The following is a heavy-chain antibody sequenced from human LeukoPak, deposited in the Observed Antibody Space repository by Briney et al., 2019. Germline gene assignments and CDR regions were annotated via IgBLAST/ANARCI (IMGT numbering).Heavy chain of an antibody. V-gene: IGHV3-9*03. Sequence: PGRSLRLSCAASGFTFHNCAMHWVGQAPGKGLEWVSDITWNSGSIGYADSVKGRFTISRDNAKNSLYLQMNSLRAEDMALYYCARGNDYGDYVLDYWGQGTLVTVSS. D-gene: IGHD4-17*01. CDR1: GFTFHNCA. J-gene: IGHJ4*02. CDR2: ITWNSGSI. CDR3: ARGNDYGDYVLDY.